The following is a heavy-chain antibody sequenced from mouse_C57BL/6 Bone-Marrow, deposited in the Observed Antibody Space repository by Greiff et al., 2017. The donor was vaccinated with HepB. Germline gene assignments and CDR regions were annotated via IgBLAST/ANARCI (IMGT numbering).Heavy chain of an antibody. CDR2: FHPYNDDT. J-gene: IGHJ1*03. CDR3: ARAPADYYGSSHWYFDV. CDR1: GYTFTTYP. D-gene: IGHD1-1*01. V-gene: IGHV1-47*01. Sequence: QVQLQQSGAELVKPGASVKMSCKASGYTFTTYPIEWMKQNHGKSLEWIGNFHPYNDDTKYNEKFKGKATLTVEKSSRTVYLELSRLTSDDSAVYYCARAPADYYGSSHWYFDVWGTGTTVTVSS.